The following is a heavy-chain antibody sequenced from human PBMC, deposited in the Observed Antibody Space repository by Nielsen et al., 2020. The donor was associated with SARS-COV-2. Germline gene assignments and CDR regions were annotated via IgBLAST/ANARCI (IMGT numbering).Heavy chain of an antibody. CDR3: ARPRADFWSGYEYYFDY. CDR2: ISSSSSYI. Sequence: GGSLRLSCEASGFTFNNYGFYWVRQAPGKGLEWVSSISSSSSYIYYADSVKGRFTISRDNAKNSLYLQMNSLRAEDTAVYYCARPRADFWSGYEYYFDYWGQGTLVTVSS. J-gene: IGHJ4*02. CDR1: GFTFNNYG. V-gene: IGHV3-21*01. D-gene: IGHD3-3*01.